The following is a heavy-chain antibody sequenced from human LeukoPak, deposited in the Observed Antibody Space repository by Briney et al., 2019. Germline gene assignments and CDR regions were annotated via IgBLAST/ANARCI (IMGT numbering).Heavy chain of an antibody. J-gene: IGHJ6*02. Sequence: GASVKVSCKASGYTFTSYAMHWVSQAPGQRLEWMGRINAGNGNTKYSQKFQGRVTITRDTSASTAYMELSSLRSEDTAVYYCATVGPLTFGGVTLSRYYGMDVWGQGTTVTVSS. V-gene: IGHV1-3*01. CDR1: GYTFTSYA. D-gene: IGHD3-16*01. CDR2: INAGNGNT. CDR3: ATVGPLTFGGVTLSRYYGMDV.